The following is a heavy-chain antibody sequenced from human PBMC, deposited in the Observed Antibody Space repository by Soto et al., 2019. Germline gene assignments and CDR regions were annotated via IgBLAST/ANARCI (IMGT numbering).Heavy chain of an antibody. CDR1: GGSISSGGYY. V-gene: IGHV4-31*03. D-gene: IGHD4-17*01. J-gene: IGHJ4*02. CDR3: ARVRVTTVVIGFDY. Sequence: SETLSLTCTVSGGSISSGGYYWSWIRQHPGKGLEWIGYIYYSGSTYYNPSLKSRVTISVDTSKNQFSLKLSSVTAADTAVYYCARVRVTTVVIGFDYWGQGTLVTVSS. CDR2: IYYSGST.